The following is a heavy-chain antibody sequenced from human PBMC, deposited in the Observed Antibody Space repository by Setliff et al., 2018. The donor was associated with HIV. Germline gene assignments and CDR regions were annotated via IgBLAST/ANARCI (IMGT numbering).Heavy chain of an antibody. CDR1: GYSISSGYY. D-gene: IGHD3-3*01. V-gene: IGHV4-38-2*01. CDR2: IYHSGTT. J-gene: IGHJ4*02. Sequence: SETLSLTCAVSGYSISSGYYWGWIRQTPGKGLEWIGSIYHSGTTYYNPSLRSRVTMSVDTSKNQFSLKLSSVTAADTAVYYCARSQPDTIFGVVIFDYWGQGKMVTVS. CDR3: ARSQPDTIFGVVIFDY.